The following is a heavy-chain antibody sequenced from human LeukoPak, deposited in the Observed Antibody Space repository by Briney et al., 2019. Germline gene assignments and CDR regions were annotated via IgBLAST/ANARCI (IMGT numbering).Heavy chain of an antibody. D-gene: IGHD3-10*01. CDR1: GFTFSSYA. CDR3: ARGGGYVPLLFDY. J-gene: IGHJ4*02. CDR2: ISSNGDST. Sequence: PGGSLRLSCAASGFTFSSYAMYWVRQAPGKGLEYVSSISSNGDSTYYVNSVKGRFTISRDNSKNTLYLQMNSLRAEDTAVYYCARGGGYVPLLFDYWGQGTLVTVSS. V-gene: IGHV3-64*04.